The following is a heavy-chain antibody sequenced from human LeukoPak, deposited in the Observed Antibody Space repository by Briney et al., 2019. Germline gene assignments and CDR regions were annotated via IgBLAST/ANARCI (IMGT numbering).Heavy chain of an antibody. CDR2: ISAYNGNT. V-gene: IGHV1-18*01. Sequence: ASVKVSCKASGYTFTSYGISWVRQAPGQGLEWMGWISAYNGNTNYAQKLQGRVTMTTDTSTSTAYMELRSLRSDDTAVYYCARDISEIYYYDSSGYSRASDYWGQGTLVTVSS. CDR1: GYTFTSYG. CDR3: ARDISEIYYYDSSGYSRASDY. D-gene: IGHD3-22*01. J-gene: IGHJ4*02.